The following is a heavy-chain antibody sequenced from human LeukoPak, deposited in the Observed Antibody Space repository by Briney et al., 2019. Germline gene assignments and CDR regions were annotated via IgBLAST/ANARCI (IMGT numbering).Heavy chain of an antibody. CDR2: ISGSGGST. CDR1: GFTFSSYA. V-gene: IGHV3-23*01. D-gene: IGHD6-13*01. CDR3: AREIVGAYSSSWFIDY. Sequence: QPGGSLRLSCAASGFTFSSYAMSWVRQAPGKGLEWVSAISGSGGSTYYADSVKGRFTISRDNSKNTLYLQMNSLRAEDTAVYYCAREIVGAYSSSWFIDYWGQGTLVTVSS. J-gene: IGHJ4*02.